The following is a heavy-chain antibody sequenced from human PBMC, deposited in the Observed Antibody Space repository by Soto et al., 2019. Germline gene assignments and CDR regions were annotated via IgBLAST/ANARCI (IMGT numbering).Heavy chain of an antibody. V-gene: IGHV3-23*01. Sequence: VLLLESGEPGGSLRLSCVASGFTFSDYAMTWVRQAPGKGLEWVSSIGGSGVGTSYADSVKGRFTISRDNSKNTLYLQMNSLRAEDTAVYYCARDPNGDYVGAFDGWGQGTMVTVSS. CDR3: ARDPNGDYVGAFDG. CDR1: GFTFSDYA. D-gene: IGHD4-17*01. CDR2: IGGSGVGT. J-gene: IGHJ3*01.